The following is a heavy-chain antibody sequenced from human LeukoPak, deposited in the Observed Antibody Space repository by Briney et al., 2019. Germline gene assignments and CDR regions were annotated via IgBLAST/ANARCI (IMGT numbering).Heavy chain of an antibody. V-gene: IGHV1-24*01. CDR2: FDPEDGET. CDR1: GYTLTELS. CDR3: ATAYIRMGFGGPYFDY. J-gene: IGHJ4*02. Sequence: ASVKVSCKVSGYTLTELSMHWVRQAPGKGLEWMGGFDPEDGETIYAQKFQGRVTMTEDTSTDTAYMELSSLRSEDTAVCYCATAYIRMGFGGPYFDYWGQGTLVTVSS. D-gene: IGHD2-15*01.